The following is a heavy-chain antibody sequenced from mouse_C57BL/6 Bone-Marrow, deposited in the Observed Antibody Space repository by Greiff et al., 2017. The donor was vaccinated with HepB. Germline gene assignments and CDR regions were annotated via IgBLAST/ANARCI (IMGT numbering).Heavy chain of an antibody. CDR3: TPCYGSSYWYFDV. J-gene: IGHJ1*03. D-gene: IGHD1-1*01. CDR1: GFNIKDDY. V-gene: IGHV14-4*01. CDR2: IDPENGDT. Sequence: VQLQQSGAELVRPGASVKLSCTASGFNIKDDYMHWVKQRPEQGLEWIGWIDPENGDTEYASKFQGKATITADTSSNTAYLQLSSLTSEDTAVYYCTPCYGSSYWYFDVWGTGTTVTVSS.